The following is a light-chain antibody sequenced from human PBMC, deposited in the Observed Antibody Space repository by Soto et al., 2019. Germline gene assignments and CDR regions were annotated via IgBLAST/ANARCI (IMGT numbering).Light chain of an antibody. Sequence: QSALTQPASVSGSPGQSITISCSGTSSDVGSYNLVSWYQQHPGKAPQLMIYEASKRPSGVSDRFSGSKSGNTASLTISGLQAEDEADYYCCSYAGSNTFVFGAGTKLTVL. J-gene: IGLJ2*01. CDR2: EAS. V-gene: IGLV2-23*02. CDR3: CSYAGSNTFV. CDR1: SSDVGSYNL.